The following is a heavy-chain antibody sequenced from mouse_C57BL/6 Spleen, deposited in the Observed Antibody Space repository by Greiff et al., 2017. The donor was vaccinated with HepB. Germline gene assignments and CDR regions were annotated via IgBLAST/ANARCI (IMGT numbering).Heavy chain of an antibody. CDR2: IYPGDGDT. CDR1: GYAFSSSW. V-gene: IGHV1-82*01. CDR3: ARSRGTTVLDY. Sequence: VQLQQSGPELVKPGASVKISCKASGYAFSSSWMNWVKQRPGKGLEWIGRIYPGDGDTNYNGKFKGKATLTADKSSSTAYMQLSSLTSEDSAVYFCARSRGTTVLDYWGQGTTLTVSS. D-gene: IGHD1-1*01. J-gene: IGHJ2*01.